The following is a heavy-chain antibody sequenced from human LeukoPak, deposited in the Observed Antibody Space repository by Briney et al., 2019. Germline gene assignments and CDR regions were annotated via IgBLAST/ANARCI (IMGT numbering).Heavy chain of an antibody. D-gene: IGHD3-22*01. J-gene: IGHJ4*02. Sequence: GGSLRLSCAASGFSFSVCAMHWVRQAPGKGLEWVATITYDGNNKHYTDSVEGRFTISRDNSKNTLYLQMNTLRVEDTAMYYCVRGVTIYDSSGYFDYWGQGTLVTVSS. V-gene: IGHV3-30-3*01. CDR1: GFSFSVCA. CDR2: ITYDGNNK. CDR3: VRGVTIYDSSGYFDY.